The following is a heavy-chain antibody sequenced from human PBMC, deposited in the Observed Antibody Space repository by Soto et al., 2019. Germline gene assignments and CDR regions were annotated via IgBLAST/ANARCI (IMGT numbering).Heavy chain of an antibody. J-gene: IGHJ4*02. CDR1: GFIFSTYA. D-gene: IGHD5-18*01. Sequence: QVQLVESGGGVVQHGRSLRLSCAASGFIFSTYAMHWVRQAPGKGLEWVAVISYDGSNGYYADSVKGRFTISRDNSRNTLFLQMNSLRAEDTAVYYCARDSYAYDYWGQGTLVTVSS. CDR3: ARDSYAYDY. V-gene: IGHV3-30-3*01. CDR2: ISYDGSNG.